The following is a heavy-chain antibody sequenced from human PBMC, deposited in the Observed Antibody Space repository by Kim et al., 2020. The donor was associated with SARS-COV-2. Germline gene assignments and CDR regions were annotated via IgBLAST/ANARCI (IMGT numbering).Heavy chain of an antibody. Sequence: GGSLRLSCAASGFTFSSYGMNWVRQAPGKGLEWVAVISNVGSNKYYADSVKGRFTISRDNSKNTLYLQMNSLRAEDTAVYYCAKELVGVTPGAMDVWGQGTTVTVSS. CDR1: GFTFSSYG. J-gene: IGHJ6*02. CDR2: ISNVGSNK. CDR3: AKELVGVTPGAMDV. D-gene: IGHD1-26*01. V-gene: IGHV3-30*18.